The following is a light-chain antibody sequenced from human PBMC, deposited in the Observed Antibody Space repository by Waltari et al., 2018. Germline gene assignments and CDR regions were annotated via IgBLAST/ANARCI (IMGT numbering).Light chain of an antibody. CDR1: TRDAGRYHL. J-gene: IGLJ2*01. Sequence: QSALTQPSSVSGSPGQSLTISCTATTRDAGRYHLVSWYQQHPGEAPKLMIYEVSKRPSGISNHFSGSKSGNTASLTISGLQAEDEADYYCCSYAPSGTVVFGGGTKVTVL. CDR2: EVS. CDR3: CSYAPSGTVV. V-gene: IGLV2-23*02.